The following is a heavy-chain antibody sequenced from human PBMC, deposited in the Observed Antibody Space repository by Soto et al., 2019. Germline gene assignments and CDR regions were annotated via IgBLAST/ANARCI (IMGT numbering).Heavy chain of an antibody. J-gene: IGHJ3*02. CDR2: ISYDGSNK. CDR3: AKFGSSSVAFDI. Sequence: QVQLVESGGGVVQPGRSLRLSCAASGFTFSSYGMHWVRQAPGKGLEWVAVISYDGSNKYYADSVKGRFTISRDNSKNTLYLQMNSRRAEDTAVYYCAKFGSSSVAFDIWGQGKMVTVSS. V-gene: IGHV3-30*18. D-gene: IGHD6-13*01. CDR1: GFTFSSYG.